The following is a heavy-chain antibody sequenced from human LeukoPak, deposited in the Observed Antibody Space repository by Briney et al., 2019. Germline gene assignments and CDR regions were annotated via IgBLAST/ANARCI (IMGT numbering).Heavy chain of an antibody. CDR2: ISGSGGST. Sequence: GGSLRLSCAASGFTFSSHAMSWVRQAPGKGLEWVSAISGSGGSTYYADSVKGRFTISRDNSMNTLYLQMNSLRAEDTAVYYCAKDPNYYDSSGYYYWGQGTLVTVSS. CDR3: AKDPNYYDSSGYYY. J-gene: IGHJ4*02. D-gene: IGHD3-22*01. V-gene: IGHV3-23*01. CDR1: GFTFSSHA.